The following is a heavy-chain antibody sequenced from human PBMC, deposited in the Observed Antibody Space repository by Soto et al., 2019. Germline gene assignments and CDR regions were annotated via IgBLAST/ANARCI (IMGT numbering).Heavy chain of an antibody. CDR1: GYTFTGYY. Sequence: GASVKVSCKASGYTFTGYYMHWVRQAPGQGLEWMGWINPNSGGTNYAQKFQGRVTMTRDTSISTAYMELSRLRSDDTAVYYCARDWYSGSLKPGLFDYWGQGTLVTVSS. CDR2: INPNSGGT. V-gene: IGHV1-2*02. J-gene: IGHJ4*02. D-gene: IGHD1-26*01. CDR3: ARDWYSGSLKPGLFDY.